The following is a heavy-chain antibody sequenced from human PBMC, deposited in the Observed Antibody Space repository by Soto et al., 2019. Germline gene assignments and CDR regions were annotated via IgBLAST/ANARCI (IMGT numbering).Heavy chain of an antibody. CDR2: IYYSGST. V-gene: IGHV4-30-4*01. J-gene: IGHJ4*02. CDR3: ASYYGSGSYYHVDFDY. Sequence: SETLSLTCTVSGGSISSGDYYWSWIRQPPGKGLEWIGYIYYSGSTYYNPSLKSRVTISVDTSKNQFSLKLSSVTAADTAVYYCASYYGSGSYYHVDFDYWGQGTLVIVSS. CDR1: GGSISSGDYY. D-gene: IGHD3-10*01.